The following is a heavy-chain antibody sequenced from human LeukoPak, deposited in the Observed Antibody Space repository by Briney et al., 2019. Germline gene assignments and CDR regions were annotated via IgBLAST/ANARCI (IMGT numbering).Heavy chain of an antibody. CDR3: ARVSGQFYFYYYMDV. V-gene: IGHV4-38-2*02. CDR2: IYYSGST. CDR1: GYSISSGYY. Sequence: SETLSLTWTVSGYSISSGYYWGWIRQPPGEGLEWIGSIYYSGSTYYNPSLKSRVTISVDTSKNQFSLRLSSVTAADTAVYYCARVSGQFYFYYYMDVWGKGTTVTISS. D-gene: IGHD6-19*01. J-gene: IGHJ6*03.